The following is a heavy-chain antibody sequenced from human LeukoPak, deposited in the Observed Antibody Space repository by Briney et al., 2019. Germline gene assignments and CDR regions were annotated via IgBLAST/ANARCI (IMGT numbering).Heavy chain of an antibody. CDR1: GYTFTSYG. CDR3: AREKPCYYYYGMDV. V-gene: IGHV1-18*01. J-gene: IGHJ6*02. Sequence: ASVKVSCKASGYTFTSYGISWVRQAPGQGREWMGWISAYNGNTNYAQKLQGRVTMTTDTSTSTAYMELRSLRSDDTAVYYCAREKPCYYYYGMDVWGQGTTVTVSS. CDR2: ISAYNGNT.